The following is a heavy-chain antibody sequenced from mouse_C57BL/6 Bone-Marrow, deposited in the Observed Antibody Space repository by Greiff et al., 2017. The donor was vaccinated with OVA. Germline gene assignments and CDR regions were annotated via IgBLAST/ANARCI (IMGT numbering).Heavy chain of an antibody. V-gene: IGHV1-81*01. D-gene: IGHD4-1*01. CDR3: AKGLGRWYFDV. Sequence: VQLQESGAELARPGASVKLSCKASGYTFTSYGISWVKQRTGQGLEWIGEIYPRSGNTYYNEKFKGKATLTADKSSSTAYMELHSLTSEDSAVYFCAKGLGRWYFDVWGTGTTVTVSS. J-gene: IGHJ1*03. CDR2: IYPRSGNT. CDR1: GYTFTSYG.